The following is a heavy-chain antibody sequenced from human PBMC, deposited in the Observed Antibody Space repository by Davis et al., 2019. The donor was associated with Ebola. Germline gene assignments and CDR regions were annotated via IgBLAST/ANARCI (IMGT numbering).Heavy chain of an antibody. D-gene: IGHD2-21*01. CDR2: INHSGST. J-gene: IGHJ4*02. Sequence: PGGSLRLSCAVYGGSFSGYYWSWIRQPPGKGLEWIGEINHSGSTNYNPSLKSRVTISVDTSKNQFSLKLSSVTAADTAVYYCARGQGFADCGGDCYSIDYWGQGTLVTVSS. CDR1: GGSFSGYY. V-gene: IGHV4-34*01. CDR3: ARGQGFADCGGDCYSIDY.